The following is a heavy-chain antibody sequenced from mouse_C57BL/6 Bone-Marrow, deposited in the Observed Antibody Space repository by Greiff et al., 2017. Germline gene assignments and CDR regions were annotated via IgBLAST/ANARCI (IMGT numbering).Heavy chain of an antibody. V-gene: IGHV1-7*01. J-gene: IGHJ3*01. CDR3: ARGHCYGSSYVTWFAY. Sequence: VQLQQSGAELAKPGASVKLSCKASGYTFTSYWMHWVKQRPGQGLEWIGYINPSSGYTKYNQKFKDKATLTADKSSSTAYMQLSSLTYLDSAVYSFARGHCYGSSYVTWFAYWGQGTLVTVSA. D-gene: IGHD1-1*01. CDR1: GYTFTSYW. CDR2: INPSSGYT.